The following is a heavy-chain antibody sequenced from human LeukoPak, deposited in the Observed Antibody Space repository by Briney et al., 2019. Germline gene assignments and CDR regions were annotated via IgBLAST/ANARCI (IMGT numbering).Heavy chain of an antibody. Sequence: GGSLRLSCAASGFDFSSYWMHWVRQAPGKGLVWVSRINSDGSSTSYADSVKGRFTISRDNAKNTLYLQMDSLRAEDTAVYYCARGEQWLDGGFDYWGQGTLVTVSS. CDR2: INSDGSST. CDR1: GFDFSSYW. D-gene: IGHD6-19*01. V-gene: IGHV3-74*01. CDR3: ARGEQWLDGGFDY. J-gene: IGHJ4*02.